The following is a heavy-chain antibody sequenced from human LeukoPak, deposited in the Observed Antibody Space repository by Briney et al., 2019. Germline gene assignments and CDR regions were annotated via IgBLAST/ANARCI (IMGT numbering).Heavy chain of an antibody. J-gene: IGHJ4*02. D-gene: IGHD3-22*01. V-gene: IGHV4-59*08. CDR3: ARRAYSSGYYYFDY. Sequence: SQTLSLTCTVSGGSISSYYWSWIRHPPGKGLEWVGYMYYSGSTNYNPSLKSRVTISVDTSKDQFSLQLGSVTAADTAVYYCARRAYSSGYYYFDYWGQGTLVTVSS. CDR1: GGSISSYY. CDR2: MYYSGST.